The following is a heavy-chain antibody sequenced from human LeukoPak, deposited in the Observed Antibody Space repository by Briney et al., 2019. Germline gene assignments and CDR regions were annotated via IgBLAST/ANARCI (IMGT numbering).Heavy chain of an antibody. CDR1: GFAFINYA. J-gene: IGHJ4*02. CDR2: ISGNGEST. CDR3: ARYRGGWCGGTDY. V-gene: IGHV3-23*01. D-gene: IGHD6-19*01. Sequence: GGPLRLSCAASGFAFINYAMSWVRQAPGKGLEWVSGISGNGESTYYTAAVKGRFTISRDNSKHTLYLQMNSLRGEDTAVYYCARYRGGWCGGTDYWGQGTLVTVSS.